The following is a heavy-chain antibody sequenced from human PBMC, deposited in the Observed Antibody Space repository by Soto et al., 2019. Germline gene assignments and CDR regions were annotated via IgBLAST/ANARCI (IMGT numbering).Heavy chain of an antibody. Sequence: PGGSLRLSCAASGFTFSSYAMSWVRQAPGKGLEWVSVIRGSGSSTYYADSVKGRFTISRDNSKNTLYLQMNSLRAEDTAVYYCAREFGITGSHGRYFDYWGQGTLVTVSS. D-gene: IGHD1-20*01. CDR2: IRGSGSST. CDR3: AREFGITGSHGRYFDY. J-gene: IGHJ4*02. CDR1: GFTFSSYA. V-gene: IGHV3-23*01.